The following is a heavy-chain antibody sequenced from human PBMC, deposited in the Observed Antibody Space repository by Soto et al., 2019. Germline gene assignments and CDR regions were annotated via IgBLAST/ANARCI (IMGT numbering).Heavy chain of an antibody. V-gene: IGHV4-61*01. Sequence: LETLSLTCTVSGGSVSSGSYYWSWIRQPPGKGLEWIGYIYYSGSTNYNPSLKSRVTISVDTSKNQFSLKLSSVTAADTAVYYCAREWVYSSGWYDGYWGQGTLVTVSS. CDR1: GGSVSSGSYY. D-gene: IGHD6-19*01. CDR2: IYYSGST. J-gene: IGHJ4*02. CDR3: AREWVYSSGWYDGY.